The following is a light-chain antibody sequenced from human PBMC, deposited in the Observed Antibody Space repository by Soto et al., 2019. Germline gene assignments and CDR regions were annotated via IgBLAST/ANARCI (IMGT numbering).Light chain of an antibody. V-gene: IGLV2-14*01. Sequence: QSALTQPASVSGSPGQSITISCTGTSSDVGAYNYDSWYQQHPGEAPKVIIYDVRHRPAGVSNRSAASKSGNTASLTIAGHQAQDDADYYCSSYTSATTYVFGTGTKLTVL. J-gene: IGLJ1*01. CDR2: DVR. CDR1: SSDVGAYNY. CDR3: SSYTSATTYV.